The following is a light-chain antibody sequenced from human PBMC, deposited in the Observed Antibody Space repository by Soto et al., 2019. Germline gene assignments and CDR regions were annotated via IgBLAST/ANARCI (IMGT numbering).Light chain of an antibody. CDR3: SLYISGSTYV. Sequence: QSVLPQPPAVLGPPGQSVTFSCTGTSSDVVSYNRLSWYQQPPGTAPKLIMYEVNTRPSGVPDRFSGSKSGSTASLTISGLQAEDEADYYCSLYISGSTYVFGTGTKVTVL. CDR2: EVN. V-gene: IGLV2-18*01. CDR1: SSDVVSYNR. J-gene: IGLJ1*01.